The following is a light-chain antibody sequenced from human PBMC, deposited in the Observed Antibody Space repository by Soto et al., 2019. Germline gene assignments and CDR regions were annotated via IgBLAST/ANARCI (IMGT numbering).Light chain of an antibody. CDR1: QSISTT. CDR3: QQYNNWPIT. J-gene: IGKJ5*01. Sequence: EIVMTQSPGSLSVSPGEGATLSCRASQSISTTLAWYQQKPGQAPRLLIYDASTRATGIPARFSGSGSGTDFTLSVSSLQSEDFALYYCQQYNNWPITFGQGTRLEIK. V-gene: IGKV3-15*01. CDR2: DAS.